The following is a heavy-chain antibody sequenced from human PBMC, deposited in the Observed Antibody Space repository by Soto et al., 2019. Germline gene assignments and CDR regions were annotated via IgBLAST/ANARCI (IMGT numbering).Heavy chain of an antibody. CDR3: ARDYVTRESGKAWFAP. CDR1: GGTFSSYA. J-gene: IGHJ5*02. Sequence: QVQLVQSGAEVKKPGSSVKVSCKASGGTFSSYAISWVRQAPGQGLEWMGGIIPIFGTANYAQKFPGRVTITAEESTRKAYMELSRMRSEDTAVYYCARDYVTRESGKAWFAPWGQGTLVTVSS. CDR2: IIPIFGTA. V-gene: IGHV1-69*01. D-gene: IGHD3-10*01.